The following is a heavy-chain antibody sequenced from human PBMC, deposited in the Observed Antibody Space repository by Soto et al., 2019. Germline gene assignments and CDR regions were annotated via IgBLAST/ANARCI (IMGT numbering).Heavy chain of an antibody. J-gene: IGHJ4*02. Sequence: LRLSCAAAGFTFTDYAMTWVRQAPGKGLDWVSSISGSGGSTYYTDSVKGRFTISRDNSRNTLYLQMHSLRAEDTAVYYCAKDRGGVLAPSYFDNWGQGTLVTVSS. CDR1: GFTFTDYA. D-gene: IGHD2-8*01. CDR2: ISGSGGST. V-gene: IGHV3-23*01. CDR3: AKDRGGVLAPSYFDN.